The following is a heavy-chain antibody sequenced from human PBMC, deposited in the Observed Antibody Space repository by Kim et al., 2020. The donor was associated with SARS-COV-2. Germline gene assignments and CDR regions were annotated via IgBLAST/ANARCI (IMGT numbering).Heavy chain of an antibody. V-gene: IGHV3-13*01. CDR3: ARAVRDSSSWYFFDY. J-gene: IGHJ4*02. Sequence: GSVKDRFTISRENAKNSLYLQMNSLRAGDTAVYYCARAVRDSSSWYFFDYWGQGTLVTVSS. D-gene: IGHD6-13*01.